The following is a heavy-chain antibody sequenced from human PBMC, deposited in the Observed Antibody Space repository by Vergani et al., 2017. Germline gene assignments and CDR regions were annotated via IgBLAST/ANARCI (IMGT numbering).Heavy chain of an antibody. Sequence: EVELVQSGPEMRNPGESLKISCKGSEYSFGNYWIGWVRQMPGKCLEWMGIIYPANSDTRYSPSFQGQVTISADKSLSTAFLQWDSLKAADTALYYCARHTTYTYSWGQGTLVTVSS. CDR2: IYPANSDT. CDR1: EYSFGNYW. D-gene: IGHD1-1*01. V-gene: IGHV5-51*01. CDR3: ARHTTYTYS. J-gene: IGHJ4*02.